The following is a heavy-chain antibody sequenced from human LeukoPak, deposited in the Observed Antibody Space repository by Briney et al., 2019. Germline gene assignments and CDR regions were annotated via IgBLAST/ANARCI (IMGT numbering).Heavy chain of an antibody. J-gene: IGHJ5*02. V-gene: IGHV4-31*03. CDR2: IHYSGST. CDR1: GGSINSGGYY. D-gene: IGHD1-1*01. Sequence: TLSLTCTVSGGSINSGGYYWSWIRQHPEKGLEWIGYIHYSGSTYYHPSLKSRVSMSVDTSRNQFSLKLSSVTAADTAVYYCACGSNNWYNWFDPWGQGTLVTVSS. CDR3: ACGSNNWYNWFDP.